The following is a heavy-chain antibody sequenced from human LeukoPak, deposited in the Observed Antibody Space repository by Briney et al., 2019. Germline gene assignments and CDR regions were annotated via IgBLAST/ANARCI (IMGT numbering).Heavy chain of an antibody. Sequence: GGSLRLSCAASGFTFSSYSMNWVRQAPGKGLEWVSSISSSSSYIYYADSVKGRFTISRDNAKNSLYLQMNSLRAEDTAVYYCGRSRRVICGGACYSFDYWGQGTRVTVSS. D-gene: IGHD2-21*02. J-gene: IGHJ4*02. CDR1: GFTFSSYS. CDR3: GRSRRVICGGACYSFDY. V-gene: IGHV3-21*01. CDR2: ISSSSSYI.